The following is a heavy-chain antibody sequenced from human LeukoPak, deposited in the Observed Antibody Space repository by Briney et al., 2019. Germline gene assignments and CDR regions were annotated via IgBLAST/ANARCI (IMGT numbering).Heavy chain of an antibody. CDR3: ARHGYYYYMDV. Sequence: SETLSLTCTVSGGSIFSYHWSWFRQPPGKGLEWIGYIYTTGSTNYDPSLKSRVTISIDTSNSQVSLKLSSVTAADTAVYYCARHGYYYYMDVWGKGTTVTVSS. J-gene: IGHJ6*03. CDR2: IYTTGST. V-gene: IGHV4-4*09. CDR1: GGSIFSYH.